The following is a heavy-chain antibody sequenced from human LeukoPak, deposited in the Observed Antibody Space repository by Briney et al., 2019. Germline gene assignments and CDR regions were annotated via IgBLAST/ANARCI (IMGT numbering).Heavy chain of an antibody. Sequence: GGSLRLSCAASGFTFSRYTMNWVRQAPGKGVEWVSSISSTCTYIYYADSLKGRFTISRDNAKNSLYLQMNSLRAEDTAVYYCARDTARGPLVFMDVWGKGTTVTVSS. V-gene: IGHV3-21*01. CDR3: ARDTARGPLVFMDV. CDR1: GFTFSRYT. D-gene: IGHD5-18*01. CDR2: ISSTCTYI. J-gene: IGHJ6*03.